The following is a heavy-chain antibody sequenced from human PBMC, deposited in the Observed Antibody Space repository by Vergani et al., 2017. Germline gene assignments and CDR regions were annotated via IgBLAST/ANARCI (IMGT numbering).Heavy chain of an antibody. V-gene: IGHV4-34*02. Sequence: QVQLQQWGAGVVKPSGTLSLTCAVFGESFSSFYWSWIRQPPGKGLEWIGEINNDGHTNYNPSLESRVTVSRDTAKNQFSLNLMSVTAADTAMYYCARALGELSYFDYWGQGTLVTVSS. J-gene: IGHJ4*02. CDR3: ARALGELSYFDY. CDR2: INNDGHT. CDR1: GESFSSFY. D-gene: IGHD3-16*02.